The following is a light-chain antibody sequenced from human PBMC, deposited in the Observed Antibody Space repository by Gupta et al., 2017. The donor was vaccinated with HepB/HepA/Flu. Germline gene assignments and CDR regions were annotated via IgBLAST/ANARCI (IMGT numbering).Light chain of an antibody. V-gene: IGKV3-20*01. CDR1: QRVSRGY. CDR3: QQYGSSHST. CDR2: GAS. J-gene: IGKJ1*01. Sequence: EIVLTQSPGTLSLSPGERATLSYRTNQRVSRGYLAWYEQKPGQAPRLLIYGASSRATGIPDRFSRSGCVTDFTLTISRLEPQDFAVYYCQQYGSSHSTFGQWIKVEIK.